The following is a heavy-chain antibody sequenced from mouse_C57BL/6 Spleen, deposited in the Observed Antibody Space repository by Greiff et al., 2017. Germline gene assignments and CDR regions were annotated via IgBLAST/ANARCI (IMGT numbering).Heavy chain of an antibody. Sequence: VQLKESGAELVKPGASVKLSCTASGFNIKDYYMHWVKQRTEQGLEWIGRIDPEDGETKYAPKFQGTATITADPSSHTPYLQLRSLTSEDTSVYYCARGGNGFAYWGQGTLVTVSA. V-gene: IGHV14-2*01. CDR2: IDPEDGET. J-gene: IGHJ3*01. CDR1: GFNIKDYY. D-gene: IGHD2-1*01. CDR3: ARGGNGFAY.